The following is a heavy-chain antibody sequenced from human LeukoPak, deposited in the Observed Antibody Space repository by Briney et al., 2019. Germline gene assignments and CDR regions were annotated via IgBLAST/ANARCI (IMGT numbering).Heavy chain of an antibody. CDR3: AKGIRYFDWSKTDAFDI. J-gene: IGHJ3*02. D-gene: IGHD3-9*01. V-gene: IGHV3-30*02. Sequence: GGSLRLSCAASGFTSNSHGMHWVRQAPGKGLEWVAFIRYDGSNKYYADSVKGRFTISRDNSKNTLYLQMNSLRAEDTAVYYCAKGIRYFDWSKTDAFDIWGQGTMVTVSS. CDR2: IRYDGSNK. CDR1: GFTSNSHG.